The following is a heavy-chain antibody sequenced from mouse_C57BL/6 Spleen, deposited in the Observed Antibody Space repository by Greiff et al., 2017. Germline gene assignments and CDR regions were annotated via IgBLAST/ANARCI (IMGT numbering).Heavy chain of an antibody. CDR3: AKEGITTVVDGDYAMDY. CDR2: IWGDGST. J-gene: IGHJ4*01. Sequence: VKLMESGPGLVAPSQSLSITCTVSGFSLTSYGVSWVRQPPGKGLEWLGVIWGDGSTNYHSALISRLSISKDNSKSQVFLKLNSLQTDDTATYYCAKEGITTVVDGDYAMDYWGQGTSVTVSS. CDR1: GFSLTSYG. D-gene: IGHD1-1*01. V-gene: IGHV2-3*01.